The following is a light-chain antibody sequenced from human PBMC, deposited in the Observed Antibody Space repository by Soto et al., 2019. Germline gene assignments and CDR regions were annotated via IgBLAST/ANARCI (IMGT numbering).Light chain of an antibody. CDR1: KNDVGGYNY. CDR2: EVS. Sequence: QSALTQPPSASGSPGQSVTISCTGTKNDVGGYNYVSWYQQHPGKAPQLMIYEVSNRPSGVSNRFSGSKSGNTASLTISGLQAEDEADYYCSSYTSSSSNFVFGSGTKVTVL. CDR3: SSYTSSSSNFV. V-gene: IGLV2-14*01. J-gene: IGLJ1*01.